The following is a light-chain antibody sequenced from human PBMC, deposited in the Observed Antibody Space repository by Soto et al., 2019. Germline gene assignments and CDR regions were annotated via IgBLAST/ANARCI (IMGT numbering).Light chain of an antibody. J-gene: IGKJ4*01. Sequence: DIQLTQSPSFLSASVGDRVTITCRASQGISSYLAWYQQKPGKAPKLLIYAASTLQSGVPSRFSGSGSGTEFTHTISSLQPEDFATYYCQQLNSYPFLTFGGGTKVEI. CDR2: AAS. CDR1: QGISSY. V-gene: IGKV1-9*01. CDR3: QQLNSYPFLT.